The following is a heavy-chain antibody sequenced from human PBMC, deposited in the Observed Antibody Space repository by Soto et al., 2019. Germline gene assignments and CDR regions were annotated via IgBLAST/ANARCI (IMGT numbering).Heavy chain of an antibody. CDR1: GFIFSNYA. D-gene: IGHD6-13*01. CDR2: ISGSGGRT. J-gene: IGHJ4*02. Sequence: GGSLRLSCAASGFIFSNYAMSWVRQTPGKGLEWVSTISGSGGRTYYADSVKGRFTISRDNSKNTLDLQMNSLRAEDAAVYYCAKQVAAAGTAYWGQGA. V-gene: IGHV3-23*01. CDR3: AKQVAAAGTAY.